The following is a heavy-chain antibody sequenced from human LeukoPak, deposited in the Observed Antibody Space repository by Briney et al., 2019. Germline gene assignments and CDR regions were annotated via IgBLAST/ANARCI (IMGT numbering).Heavy chain of an antibody. D-gene: IGHD3-22*01. CDR1: GGSISSYY. V-gene: IGHV4-4*07. J-gene: IGHJ3*02. CDR2: IYTSGST. Sequence: KPSETLSLTCTVSGGSISSYYWSWIRQPAGKGLEWIGRIYTSGSTNYNPSLKSRVTMSVDTSKNQFSLKLSSVTAADTAVYHCARTSYYYDSSPEAFDIWGQGTMVTVSS. CDR3: ARTSYYYDSSPEAFDI.